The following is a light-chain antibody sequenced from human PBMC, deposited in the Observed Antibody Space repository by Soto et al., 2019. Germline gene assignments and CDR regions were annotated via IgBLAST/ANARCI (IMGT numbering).Light chain of an antibody. J-gene: IGKJ1*01. Sequence: EIVVTQSPATLSLSPGERATLSCRASQSVSSYLAWYQHKPGQAPRLLIYGASNRATGIPARFSGSGSGTDFTLTISSLEPEDFAVYYCQQRYSWWTFGQGTKVDIK. CDR1: QSVSSY. V-gene: IGKV3-11*01. CDR3: QQRYSWWT. CDR2: GAS.